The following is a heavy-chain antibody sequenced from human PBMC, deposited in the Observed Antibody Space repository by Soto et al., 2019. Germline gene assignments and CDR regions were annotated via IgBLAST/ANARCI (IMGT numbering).Heavy chain of an antibody. CDR3: ARDRNDDFWSGYNYGMDV. CDR1: GFTVSSNY. D-gene: IGHD3-3*01. J-gene: IGHJ6*02. CDR2: IYSGGST. Sequence: HPVGSLRLSCAASGFTVSSNYMSWVRQAPGKGLEWVSVIYSGGSTYYADSVKGRFTISRDNSKNTLYLQMNSLRAEDTAVYYCARDRNDDFWSGYNYGMDVWGQGTTVTVSS. V-gene: IGHV3-53*01.